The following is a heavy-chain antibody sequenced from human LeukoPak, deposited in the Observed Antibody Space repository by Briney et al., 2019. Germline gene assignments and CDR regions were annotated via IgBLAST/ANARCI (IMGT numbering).Heavy chain of an antibody. J-gene: IGHJ1*01. CDR3: ARSRGSSSWYGGYFQH. V-gene: IGHV1-69*13. CDR2: IIPIFGTA. CDR1: GGTFSSYA. D-gene: IGHD6-13*01. Sequence: SVKVSCKASGGTFSSYAISWVRQAPGQGLEWMGGIIPIFGTANYAQKFQGRVTITADESTSTAYMELSSPRSEDTAVYYCARSRGSSSWYGGYFQHWGQGTLVTVSS.